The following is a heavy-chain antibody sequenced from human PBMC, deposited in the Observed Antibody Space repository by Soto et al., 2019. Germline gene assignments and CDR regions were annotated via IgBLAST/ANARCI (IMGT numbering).Heavy chain of an antibody. CDR3: ARDLMRYRRYTFDF. D-gene: IGHD5-12*01. J-gene: IGHJ4*02. CDR2: INPNSGGT. V-gene: IGHV1-2*02. CDR1: GYTLTGYY. Sequence: APVKVPFKDSGYTLTGYYMHWVRQAPGQGLEWMGWINPNSGGTNYAQKFQGRVTMTRDTSISTAYMELSRLRSDDTAVYYCARDLMRYRRYTFDFRGPGTLVTLSS.